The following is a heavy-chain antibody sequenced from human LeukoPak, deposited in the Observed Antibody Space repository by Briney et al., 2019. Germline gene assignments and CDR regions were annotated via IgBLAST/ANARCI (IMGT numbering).Heavy chain of an antibody. CDR1: GGSISSYY. Sequence: PSETLSLTCTVSGGSISSYYWSWIRQPAGKGLEWIGRIYTSGSTNYNPSLKSRVTISVDKSRNQFSLKLSSVTAADTAVYYCARRKYRECAFDIWGQGTMVTVSS. V-gene: IGHV4-4*07. CDR2: IYTSGST. D-gene: IGHD3-10*01. J-gene: IGHJ3*02. CDR3: ARRKYRECAFDI.